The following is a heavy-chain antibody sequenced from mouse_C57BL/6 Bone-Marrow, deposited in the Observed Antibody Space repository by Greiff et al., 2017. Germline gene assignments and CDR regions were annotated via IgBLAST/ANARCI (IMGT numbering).Heavy chain of an antibody. CDR1: GYTFTSYW. V-gene: IGHV1-61*01. CDR3: ARGLYAMDD. CDR2: IYPSDSGT. Sequence: QVQLQPPGAELVRPGSSVKLSCKASGYTFTSYWMDWVKQRPGQGLEWIGNIYPSDSGTHYNQKFTDKATLTVDKSSSAAYTQLSSLTSEDSAVYYCARGLYAMDDWGQGTSVTVAS. J-gene: IGHJ4*01.